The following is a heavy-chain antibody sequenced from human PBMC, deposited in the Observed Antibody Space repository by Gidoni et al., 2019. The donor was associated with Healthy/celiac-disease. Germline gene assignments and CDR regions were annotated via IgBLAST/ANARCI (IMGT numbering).Heavy chain of an antibody. V-gene: IGHV1-3*01. CDR1: GYTFTSYA. CDR2: INAGNGNT. D-gene: IGHD1-1*01. Sequence: QVQLVQSGAEVKKPGASVKVSCKASGYTFTSYAMHWVRQAPGQRLEWMGWINAGNGNTKYSQKFQGRVTITRDTSASTAYMELSSLRSEDTAVYYCARGRQKLEPSRDDAFDIWGQGTMVTVSS. CDR3: ARGRQKLEPSRDDAFDI. J-gene: IGHJ3*02.